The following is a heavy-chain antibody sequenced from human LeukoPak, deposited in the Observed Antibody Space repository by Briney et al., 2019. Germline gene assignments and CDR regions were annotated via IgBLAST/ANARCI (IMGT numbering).Heavy chain of an antibody. V-gene: IGHV3-53*01. J-gene: IGHJ4*02. CDR2: IYTGSNT. CDR1: GFTVDSNY. CDR3: ARGDGSGYYDYFDY. D-gene: IGHD3-22*01. Sequence: GGSLRLSCAACGFTVDSNYLRWVRQSPGKGLEWVSTIYTGSNTYYAASVKGRFTISRDYSKNTVFLHMNSLRAEDTAMYYCARGDGSGYYDYFDYWGQGALVTVSS.